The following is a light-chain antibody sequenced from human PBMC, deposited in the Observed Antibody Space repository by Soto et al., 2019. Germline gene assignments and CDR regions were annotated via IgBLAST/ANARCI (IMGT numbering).Light chain of an antibody. V-gene: IGKV1-5*03. CDR2: KAS. CDR3: QQDNSYPRT. CDR1: QSISSW. J-gene: IGKJ1*01. Sequence: DIEMIQSPSTLSTSVGDRVTITCRASQSISSWLAWYQQKPGKAPKLLIYKASSLESGVPSRFSGSGSGTEFTLTISSLQPDDFATYYCQQDNSYPRTFGQGTKVDIK.